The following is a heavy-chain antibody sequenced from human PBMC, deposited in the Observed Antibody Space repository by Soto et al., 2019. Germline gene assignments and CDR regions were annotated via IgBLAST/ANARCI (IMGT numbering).Heavy chain of an antibody. CDR1: GGSVSSGSYY. CDR2: IYYSGST. CDR3: ARRLYGSGTYYYYYGMDV. J-gene: IGHJ6*02. D-gene: IGHD3-10*01. V-gene: IGHV4-61*01. Sequence: TLSLTCTVSGGSVSSGSYYWSWIRQPPGKGLEWIGYIYYSGSTNYNPSLKSRVTISVDTSKNQFSLKLSSVTAADTAVYYCARRLYGSGTYYYYYGMDVWGQGTTVTVSS.